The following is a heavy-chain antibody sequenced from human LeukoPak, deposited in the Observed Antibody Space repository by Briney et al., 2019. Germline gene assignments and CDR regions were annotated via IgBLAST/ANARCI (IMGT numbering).Heavy chain of an antibody. CDR3: ARALSYKMNFDY. Sequence: SETLSLTCTVSGGSISSSGYYWGWIRQPPGKGLEWIGSIYYSGSTYYNPSLKSRVTISVDTSKNQFSLKLSSVTAADTAVYYCARALSYKMNFDYWGQGTLVTVSS. CDR1: GGSISSSGYY. V-gene: IGHV4-39*07. D-gene: IGHD2-8*01. J-gene: IGHJ4*02. CDR2: IYYSGST.